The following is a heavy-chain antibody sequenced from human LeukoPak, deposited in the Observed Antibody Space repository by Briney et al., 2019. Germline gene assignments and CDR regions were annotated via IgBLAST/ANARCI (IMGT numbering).Heavy chain of an antibody. D-gene: IGHD6-13*01. J-gene: IGHJ4*02. Sequence: ASVKVSCKASGYTFTGYYMHWVRQAPGQGLEWMGWINPNSGGTNYAQKFQGRVTMTRDTSISTAYMELSRLRSDDTAVYYCAREEAAAGNFDYWGQGTLVTVFS. V-gene: IGHV1-2*02. CDR2: INPNSGGT. CDR3: AREEAAAGNFDY. CDR1: GYTFTGYY.